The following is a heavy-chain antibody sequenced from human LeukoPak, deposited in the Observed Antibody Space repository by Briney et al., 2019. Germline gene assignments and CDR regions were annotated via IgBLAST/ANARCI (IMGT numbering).Heavy chain of an antibody. J-gene: IGHJ6*03. V-gene: IGHV3-23*01. CDR3: AKLRDSTYYYYMDV. CDR1: GFSFSSYG. CDR2: ISVSAAT. Sequence: GGSLRLSCAVSGFSFSSYGMSWVRQTPGKGLEWVSTISVSAATNYADSVKGRFTISRDNSKNTLYLQMNSLRAEDTAVYYCAKLRDSTYYYYMDVWGKGTTVTISS.